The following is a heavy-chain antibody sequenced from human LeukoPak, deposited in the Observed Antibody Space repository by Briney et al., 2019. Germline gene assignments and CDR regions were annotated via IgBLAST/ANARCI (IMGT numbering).Heavy chain of an antibody. CDR3: TRERRGSYYAFES. D-gene: IGHD3-16*01. CDR1: GLIVSDYS. Sequence: GGSLRLSCAASGLIVSDYSISWIRQSPGKGPEWISYVMSGRGSTNYADSVKGRFTISRDNAKNSVALQLDGLRADDTAVYFCTRERRGSYYAFESWGQGTLVTVSS. J-gene: IGHJ4*02. V-gene: IGHV3-11*05. CDR2: VMSGRGST.